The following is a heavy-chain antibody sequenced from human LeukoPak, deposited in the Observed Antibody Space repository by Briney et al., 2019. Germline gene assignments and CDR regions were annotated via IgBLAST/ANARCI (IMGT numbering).Heavy chain of an antibody. CDR3: ARTVGVTPSGSYYPVFSFDY. V-gene: IGHV6-1*01. D-gene: IGHD1-26*01. Sequence: SQTLSLTCAISGDSVSSNSAAWNWIRQSPSRGLEWLGRTYYRSKWCNDYAVSVKSRITINPDTSKNQFSLQLNSVTPEDTAVYYCARTVGVTPSGSYYPVFSFDYWGQGTLVTVSS. CDR2: TYYRSKWCN. J-gene: IGHJ4*02. CDR1: GDSVSSNSAA.